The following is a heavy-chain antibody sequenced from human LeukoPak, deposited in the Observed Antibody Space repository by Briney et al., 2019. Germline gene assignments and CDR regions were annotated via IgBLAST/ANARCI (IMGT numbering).Heavy chain of an antibody. Sequence: GGSLRLSCAASGFTFSSYDMSWVRQAPGKGLEWVSAVSGSGGSTYYADSVKGRFSISRDNSKSTLFLQMNSLRAEDTAVYYCAKDSHSGTYFDSWGRGTLVTVSS. V-gene: IGHV3-23*01. CDR2: VSGSGGST. CDR3: AKDSHSGTYFDS. D-gene: IGHD1-26*01. J-gene: IGHJ4*02. CDR1: GFTFSSYD.